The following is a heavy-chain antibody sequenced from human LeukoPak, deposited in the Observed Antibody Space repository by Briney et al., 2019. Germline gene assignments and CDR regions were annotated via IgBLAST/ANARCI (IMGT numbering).Heavy chain of an antibody. Sequence: GGSLRLSCAASGFSFSSYAMSWVRQAPARGLEWVSSMKGGGETFYADSVKGRFTISRDNSKNTLYLQMNSLRPEDTAVYYCAKGVVAATNAAYYDMDVWGQGTTVTVSS. V-gene: IGHV3-23*01. CDR3: AKGVVAATNAAYYDMDV. D-gene: IGHD2-15*01. CDR1: GFSFSSYA. J-gene: IGHJ6*02. CDR2: MKGGGET.